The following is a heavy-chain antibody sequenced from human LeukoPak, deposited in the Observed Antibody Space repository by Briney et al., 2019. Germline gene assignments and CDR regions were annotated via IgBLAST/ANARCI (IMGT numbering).Heavy chain of an antibody. V-gene: IGHV1-2*02. CDR1: GYRFDNYY. D-gene: IGHD4-17*01. J-gene: IGHJ4*02. CDR2: LNPDSGET. Sequence: EASVKVSCKASGYRFDNYYLHWVRQAPGEGLEWMGWLNPDSGETKYVEKFQGRVTMTRDTSISTAYMELSRLRSDDTAVYYCAREWEDDYGDTMDYWGQGTLVTVSS. CDR3: AREWEDDYGDTMDY.